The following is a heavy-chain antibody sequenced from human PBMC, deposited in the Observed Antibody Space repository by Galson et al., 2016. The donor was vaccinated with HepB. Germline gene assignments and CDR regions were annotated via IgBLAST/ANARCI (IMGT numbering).Heavy chain of an antibody. CDR2: ISSSSSYI. CDR3: ASQSLWSGPANYDYGMDV. J-gene: IGHJ6*02. Sequence: SLRLSCAASGFTFSSYSMNWVRQAPGKGLERVSYISSSSSYIYYADSVKGRFTISRDDAKNSLYLQMNSLRAEDTAVYYCASQSLWSGPANYDYGMDVWGQGTTVTVSS. V-gene: IGHV3-21*01. CDR1: GFTFSSYS. D-gene: IGHD3-3*01.